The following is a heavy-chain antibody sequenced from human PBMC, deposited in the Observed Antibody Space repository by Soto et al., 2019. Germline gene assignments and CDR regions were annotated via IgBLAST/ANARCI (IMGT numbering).Heavy chain of an antibody. V-gene: IGHV3-53*01. CDR3: ARQRYPHSSPMGY. J-gene: IGHJ4*02. CDR2: IYSGGST. CDR1: GFTVSSNY. Sequence: QPGGSLRLSCAASGFTVSSNYMSWVRQAPGKGLEWVSVIYSGGSTYYADSVKGRFTISRDNSKNTLYLQMNSLRAEDTAVYYCARQRYPHSSPMGYWGQGTLVTVSS. D-gene: IGHD6-13*01.